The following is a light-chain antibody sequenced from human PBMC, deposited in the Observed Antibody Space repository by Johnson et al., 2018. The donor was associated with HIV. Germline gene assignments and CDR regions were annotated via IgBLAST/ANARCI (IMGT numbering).Light chain of an antibody. CDR3: GTWDSSLSQGV. CDR1: SSNIGNNY. Sequence: QSVLTQSPSVSAAPGQKVTISCSGSSSNIGNNYVSWYQQLPGTAPKFLIYDNNKRPSGIPDRFSGSKSGTSATLGITGLQTGDEADYYCGTWDSSLSQGVFGTGTKVTFL. CDR2: DNN. V-gene: IGLV1-51*01. J-gene: IGLJ1*01.